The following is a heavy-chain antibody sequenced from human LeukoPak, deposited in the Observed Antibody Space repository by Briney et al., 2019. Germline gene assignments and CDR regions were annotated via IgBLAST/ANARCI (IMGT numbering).Heavy chain of an antibody. J-gene: IGHJ4*02. CDR1: GFSLSISG. V-gene: IGHV3-48*02. CDR3: ARVLRGLYNLWD. CDR2: ISSSSDLM. Sequence: GESLRLSCEASGFSLSISGMNWVRQTPGKGLEWISYISSSSDLMSYVDSVKGRFTVSRDNAKNSLFLQMNSLRDEDTAVYYCARVLRGLYNLWDWGQGTLVTVSS. D-gene: IGHD3-10*01.